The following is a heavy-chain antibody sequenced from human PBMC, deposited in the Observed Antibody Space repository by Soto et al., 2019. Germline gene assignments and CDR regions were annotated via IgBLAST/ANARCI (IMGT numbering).Heavy chain of an antibody. D-gene: IGHD3-10*01. CDR3: AVVMVRGVIMNWFDP. Sequence: ASETLSLTCTVSGGSISSSSYYWGWIRQPPGKGLEWIGSIYYSGSTYYNPSLKSRVTISVDTSKNQFSLKLSSVTAADTAVYYCAVVMVRGVIMNWFDPWGQGTLVTVSS. CDR2: IYYSGST. V-gene: IGHV4-39*01. J-gene: IGHJ5*02. CDR1: GGSISSSSYY.